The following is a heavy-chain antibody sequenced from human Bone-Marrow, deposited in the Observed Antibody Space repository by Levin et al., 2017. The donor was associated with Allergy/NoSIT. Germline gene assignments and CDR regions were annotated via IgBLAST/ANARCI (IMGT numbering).Heavy chain of an antibody. D-gene: IGHD6-25*01. CDR2: INPNSGGT. CDR3: ARGLRPGYSSGWFDS. CDR1: GYTFTGYY. V-gene: IGHV1-2*02. Sequence: ASVKVSCKASGYTFTGYYMHWVRQAPGQGLEWMGWINPNSGGTNYAQKLQGRVTMTRDTSITTAYMELSSLRSDDTAVYYCARGLRPGYSSGWFDSWGQGTLFTVSS. J-gene: IGHJ5*01.